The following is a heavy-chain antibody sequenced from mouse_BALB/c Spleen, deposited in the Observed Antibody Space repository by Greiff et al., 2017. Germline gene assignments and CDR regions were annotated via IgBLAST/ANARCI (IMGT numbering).Heavy chain of an antibody. V-gene: IGHV1-18*01. CDR2: INPNNGGT. CDR1: GYTFTDYN. D-gene: IGHD2-2*01. CDR3: ARGYGYPFAY. Sequence: EVKLQESGPELVKPGASVKIPCKASGYTFTDYNMDWVKQSHGKSLEWIGDINPNNGGTIYNQKFKGKATLTVDKSSSTAYMELRSLTSEDTAVYYCARGYGYPFAYWGQGTLVTVSA. J-gene: IGHJ3*01.